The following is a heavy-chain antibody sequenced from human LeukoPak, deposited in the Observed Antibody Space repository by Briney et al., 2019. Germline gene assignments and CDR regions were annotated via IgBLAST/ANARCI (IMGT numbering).Heavy chain of an antibody. Sequence: SQTLSLTCTVSGGSISSGDYYWSWIRQHPGKGLEWIGYIYHSGGTYYNPSLKSRVTISVDTSKNHFSLKLSSVTAADTAVYYCASYYDSRGYHDAFDIWGHGTMVTVSS. CDR2: IYHSGGT. J-gene: IGHJ3*02. V-gene: IGHV4-31*03. D-gene: IGHD3-22*01. CDR1: GGSISSGDYY. CDR3: ASYYDSRGYHDAFDI.